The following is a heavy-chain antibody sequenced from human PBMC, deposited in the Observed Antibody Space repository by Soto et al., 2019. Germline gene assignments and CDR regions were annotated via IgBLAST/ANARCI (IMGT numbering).Heavy chain of an antibody. J-gene: IGHJ6*03. CDR2: INAGNGNT. Sequence: ASVKVSCKASGYTFTSYAMHWVRQAPGQRLEWMGWINAGNGNTKYSQKFQGRVTITRDTSASTAYMELSSLRSEDTAVYYCARRGMVRGAPAWGYYYYYMDVWGKGTTVTVSS. CDR3: ARRGMVRGAPAWGYYYYYMDV. V-gene: IGHV1-3*01. CDR1: GYTFTSYA. D-gene: IGHD3-10*01.